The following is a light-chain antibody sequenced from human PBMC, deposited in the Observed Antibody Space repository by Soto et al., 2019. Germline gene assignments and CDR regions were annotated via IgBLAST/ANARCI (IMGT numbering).Light chain of an antibody. Sequence: EVVLTQSPATLSLSPGEGATLSCRASQSIGNYLAWYQQKPGQAPRLLIYATSNRATGIPARFSGSGSGTDFTLTISSLEPEDFAVYYCHQYNNWPPWTFGQGTKVEIK. V-gene: IGKV3-11*01. CDR1: QSIGNY. J-gene: IGKJ1*01. CDR3: HQYNNWPPWT. CDR2: ATS.